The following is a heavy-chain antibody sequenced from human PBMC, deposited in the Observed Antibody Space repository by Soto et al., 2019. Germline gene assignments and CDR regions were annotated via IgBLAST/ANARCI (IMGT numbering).Heavy chain of an antibody. V-gene: IGHV3-23*01. D-gene: IGHD1-7*01. CDR3: AKDRNYPRDQFHN. CDR2: ISANGQGI. J-gene: IGHJ4*02. CDR1: RFTFNNYA. Sequence: GSLRLSCAASRFTFNNYAMSWVRQAPGKGLEWVSAISANGQGIYYADSVKGRFIISRDSSKNTVFLHMDSLTAEDTAVYYCAKDRNYPRDQFHNWGQGTLVTVLL.